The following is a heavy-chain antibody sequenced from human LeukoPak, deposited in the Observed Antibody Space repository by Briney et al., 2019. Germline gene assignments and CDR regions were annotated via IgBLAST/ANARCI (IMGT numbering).Heavy chain of an antibody. Sequence: SETLSLTCTVSGGSISSSNYYWGWIRQPPGMGLEWIGIIYKSGSTYYNPSLKSRVTISVDTSKNQFSLKLSSVTAADTAIYYCARTYSGYLDLSGHGTLVTVPS. CDR3: ARTYSGYLDL. CDR2: IYKSGST. D-gene: IGHD6-13*01. J-gene: IGHJ2*01. CDR1: GGSISSSNYY. V-gene: IGHV4-39*01.